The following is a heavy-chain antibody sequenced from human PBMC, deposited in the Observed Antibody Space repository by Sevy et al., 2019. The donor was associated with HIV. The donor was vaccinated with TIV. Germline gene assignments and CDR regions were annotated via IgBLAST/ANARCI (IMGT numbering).Heavy chain of an antibody. CDR3: VSLFLSYRRGWSYFDY. CDR2: IFSSGST. D-gene: IGHD6-19*01. Sequence: GGSLRLSCAISGFTVNDKYIIWVRQAPGKGLEWVSVIFSSGSTYYADSAKGRFTISRDNSKNTVDLQMNSVRAEDTAVYYCVSLFLSYRRGWSYFDYWGQGTLVTVSS. V-gene: IGHV3-66*02. J-gene: IGHJ4*02. CDR1: GFTVNDKY.